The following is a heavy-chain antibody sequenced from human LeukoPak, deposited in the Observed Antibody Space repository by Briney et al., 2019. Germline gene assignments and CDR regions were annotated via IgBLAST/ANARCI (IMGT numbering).Heavy chain of an antibody. Sequence: GGSLRLSCAASGFPFSSFDMHWVRQAPGKGLEWVAVISYDGSNKYYADSVKGRFTISRDNSKNTLYLQMNSLRAEDTAVYYCAKDRGYSYGYFDYWGQGTLVTVSS. CDR2: ISYDGSNK. D-gene: IGHD5-18*01. J-gene: IGHJ4*02. V-gene: IGHV3-30*18. CDR3: AKDRGYSYGYFDY. CDR1: GFPFSSFD.